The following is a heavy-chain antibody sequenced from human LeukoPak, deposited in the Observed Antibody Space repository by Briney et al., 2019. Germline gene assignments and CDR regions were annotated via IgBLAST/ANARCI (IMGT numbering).Heavy chain of an antibody. D-gene: IGHD3-22*01. J-gene: IGHJ3*02. V-gene: IGHV3-23*01. CDR3: AKPMTWLGSAFDI. Sequence: GGSLRLSCAASGFTFRSYGMRWVRQAPGKGLEWVSAISGGGTSTYYADSVKGRFTISRDNSKNTLYLQMNSLRAEDTAVYYCAKPMTWLGSAFDIWGQGTMVTASS. CDR1: GFTFRSYG. CDR2: ISGGGTST.